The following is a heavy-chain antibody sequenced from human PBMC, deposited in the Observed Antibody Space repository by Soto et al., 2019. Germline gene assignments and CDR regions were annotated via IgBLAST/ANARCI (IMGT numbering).Heavy chain of an antibody. Sequence: ESGGGVVQPGRSLRLSCAASGFTFSSYGMHWVRQAPGKGLEWVAVIWYDGSNKYYADSVKGRFTISRDNSKNTLYLQMNSLRAEDTAVYYCARDRRPDYYYGMDVWGQGTTVTVSS. V-gene: IGHV3-33*01. J-gene: IGHJ6*02. CDR2: IWYDGSNK. CDR1: GFTFSSYG. CDR3: ARDRRPDYYYGMDV.